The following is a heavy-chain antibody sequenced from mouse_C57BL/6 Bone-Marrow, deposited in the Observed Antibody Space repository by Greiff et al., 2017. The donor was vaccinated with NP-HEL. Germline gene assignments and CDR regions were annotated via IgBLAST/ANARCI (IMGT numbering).Heavy chain of an antibody. V-gene: IGHV1-39*01. Sequence: VQLKESGPELVKPGASVKISCKASGYSFTDYNMNWVKQSNGKSLEWIGVINPNYGTTSYNQKFKGKATLTVDQSSSTAYMQLNSLTSEDSAVYYCARENYYGSSFVVYFDYWGQGTTLTVSS. CDR2: INPNYGTT. CDR1: GYSFTDYN. D-gene: IGHD1-1*01. J-gene: IGHJ2*01. CDR3: ARENYYGSSFVVYFDY.